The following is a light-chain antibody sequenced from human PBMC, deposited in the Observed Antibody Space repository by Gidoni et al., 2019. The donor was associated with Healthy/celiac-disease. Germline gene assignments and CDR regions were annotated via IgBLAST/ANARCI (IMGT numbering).Light chain of an antibody. CDR3: QQSYSTPSIT. CDR2: AAS. V-gene: IGKV1-39*01. Sequence: DIQMPQSSSSLSASVGDRVTITCRTSQSISSYLNWYQQKPGKAPKLLIDAASSLQRGVPSRFSGSGSGTDFTLTISSLQPEDFATYYCQQSYSTPSITFGQGTRLEIK. CDR1: QSISSY. J-gene: IGKJ5*01.